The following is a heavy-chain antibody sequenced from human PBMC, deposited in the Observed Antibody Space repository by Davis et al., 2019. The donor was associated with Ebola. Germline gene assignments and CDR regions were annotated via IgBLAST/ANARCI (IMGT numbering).Heavy chain of an antibody. CDR3: ARSLSPNNVLVVAPTRNWFDP. J-gene: IGHJ5*02. Sequence: ESLKISCAASGFTVSSNYMSWVRQPPGKGLEWIGSIYYSGSTYYNPSLKSRVTISVDTSKNQFSLKLSSVTAADTAVYYCARSLSPNNVLVVAPTRNWFDPWGQGTLVTVSS. D-gene: IGHD2-15*01. CDR1: GFTVSSNY. V-gene: IGHV4-39*01. CDR2: IYYSGST.